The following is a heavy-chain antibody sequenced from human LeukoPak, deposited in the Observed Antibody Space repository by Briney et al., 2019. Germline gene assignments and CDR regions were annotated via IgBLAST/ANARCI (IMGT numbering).Heavy chain of an antibody. D-gene: IGHD4-17*01. CDR3: ARIANYGDFDFDY. V-gene: IGHV4-30-2*01. Sequence: SETLSLTCAVSGGSISSGGYSWSWIQQPPGKGLEWIGYIYHSGSTYYNPSLKSRVTISVDRSKNQFSLKLSSVTAADTAVYYCARIANYGDFDFDYWGQGTLVTVSS. J-gene: IGHJ4*02. CDR1: GGSISSGGYS. CDR2: IYHSGST.